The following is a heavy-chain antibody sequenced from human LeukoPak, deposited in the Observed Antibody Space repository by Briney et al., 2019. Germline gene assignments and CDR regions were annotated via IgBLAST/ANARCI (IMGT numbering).Heavy chain of an antibody. Sequence: SETLSLTCTVSGGSISSSTYYWGWIRQPPGKGLEWIGSISYRGSTFYNPSLKSRVTISVDTSKNQFSLKLSSVTAADTAVYYCARHSNLTTFDPWGQGTLVTVSS. J-gene: IGHJ5*02. CDR3: ARHSNLTTFDP. CDR2: ISYRGST. D-gene: IGHD2/OR15-2a*01. CDR1: GGSISSSTYY. V-gene: IGHV4-39*01.